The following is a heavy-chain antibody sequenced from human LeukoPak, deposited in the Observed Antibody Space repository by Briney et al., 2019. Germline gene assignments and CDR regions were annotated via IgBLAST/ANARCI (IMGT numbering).Heavy chain of an antibody. D-gene: IGHD3-9*01. CDR2: INHSGST. J-gene: IGHJ4*02. Sequence: PSETLSLTCAVYGGSFSGYYWSWIRQPPGKGLEWIGEINHSGSTNYNPSLKSRVTISVDTSKNQFSLKLSSVTAADTAVYYCARGYDILIGLYFDYWGQGTLVTVSS. CDR3: ARGYDILIGLYFDY. CDR1: GGSFSGYY. V-gene: IGHV4-34*01.